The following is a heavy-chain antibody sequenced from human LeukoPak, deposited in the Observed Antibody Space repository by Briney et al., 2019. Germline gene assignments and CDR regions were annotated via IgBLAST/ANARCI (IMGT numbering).Heavy chain of an antibody. CDR2: ISASGGST. CDR1: GFTFSSYA. V-gene: IGHV3-23*01. CDR3: AKGWADYGDYYVYYFDY. J-gene: IGHJ4*02. Sequence: GVSLRLSCAASGFTFSSYAMSWVRQAPGKGLEWVSGISASGGSTYYADSVKGRFTISRDNSKNTLYLQMNSLRAEDTAVYYCAKGWADYGDYYVYYFDYWGQGTLVTVSS. D-gene: IGHD4-17*01.